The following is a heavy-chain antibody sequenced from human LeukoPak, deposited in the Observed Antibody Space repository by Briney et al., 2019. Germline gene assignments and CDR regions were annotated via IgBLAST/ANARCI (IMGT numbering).Heavy chain of an antibody. CDR3: AVRPISSSSSGRWVDY. Sequence: ASVKVSCKTSGYTFTSHGIGWVRQAPGQGLEWVGWISAYNGITDYAQNFQGRVLMTTDTSTRTAYMELRSLRSDDTAVYYCAVRPISSSSSGRWVDYWGQGTLVTVSS. CDR1: GYTFTSHG. CDR2: ISAYNGIT. J-gene: IGHJ4*02. V-gene: IGHV1-18*01. D-gene: IGHD6-6*01.